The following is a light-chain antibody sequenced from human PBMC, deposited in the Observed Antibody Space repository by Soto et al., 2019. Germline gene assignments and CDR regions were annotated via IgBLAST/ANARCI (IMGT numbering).Light chain of an antibody. V-gene: IGKV3-20*01. CDR1: QSVPSKY. CDR3: QQYGSSPPLT. CDR2: GAT. J-gene: IGKJ4*01. Sequence: EIGLTQSPGTLSLSPGERATLSCRASQSVPSKYLAWYQQNPGQAPRLLIYGATSRATGVPDRFSGSGSGTDFTLTISKLEPEDFALYYCQQYGSSPPLTFGGGTKVDIK.